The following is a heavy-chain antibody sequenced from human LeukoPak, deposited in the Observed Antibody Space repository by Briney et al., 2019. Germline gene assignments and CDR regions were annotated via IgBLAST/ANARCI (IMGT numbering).Heavy chain of an antibody. CDR1: GFTVSNKY. D-gene: IGHD4-23*01. CDR2: IYSDGRT. J-gene: IGHJ4*02. Sequence: PGGSLRLSCAASGFTVSNKYMTWVRQAPGKGLEWVSLIYSDGRTYYADSVKGRFTISRDNAKNSLYLQMNSLRAEDTAVYYCARELRWYQAFDYWGQGTLVTVSS. V-gene: IGHV3-53*01. CDR3: ARELRWYQAFDY.